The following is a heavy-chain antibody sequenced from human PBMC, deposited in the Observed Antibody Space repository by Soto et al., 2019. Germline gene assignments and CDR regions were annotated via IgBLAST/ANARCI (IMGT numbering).Heavy chain of an antibody. V-gene: IGHV5-51*01. D-gene: IGHD5-12*01. CDR1: GYSFSTYW. J-gene: IGHJ4*02. Sequence: PGESLKISCKASGYSFSTYWIAWVRQMPGKGLEWMGIIYPDDSDTRYSPSFLGQVTISVDKSISTAYLQWSSLKASDTAIYYCAKQSSGYDYYFDSWSQGDLVTVSS. CDR3: AKQSSGYDYYFDS. CDR2: IYPDDSDT.